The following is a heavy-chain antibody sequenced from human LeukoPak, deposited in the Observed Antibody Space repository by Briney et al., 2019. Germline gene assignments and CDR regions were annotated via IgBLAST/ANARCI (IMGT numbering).Heavy chain of an antibody. CDR1: GFTFSDYY. CDR3: ARLYGYSSGWYFSLPDYYYYYYMDV. Sequence: GGSLRLSCAASGFTFSDYYMSWIRQAPGNGLEWVSYISGSGSTIYYADSVKGRFTISRDNAKNSLYLQMNSLRAEDTAVYYCARLYGYSSGWYFSLPDYYYYYYMDVWGKGTTVTVSS. CDR2: ISGSGSTI. D-gene: IGHD6-19*01. V-gene: IGHV3-11*04. J-gene: IGHJ6*03.